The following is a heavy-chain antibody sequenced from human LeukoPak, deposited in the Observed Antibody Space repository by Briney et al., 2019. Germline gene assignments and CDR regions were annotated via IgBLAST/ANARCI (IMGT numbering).Heavy chain of an antibody. Sequence: SETLSLTCTVPGGSISNYYWHWIRQPPSKGLEWIGYIYYNGNTYYNPSLKSRVTISVDTSKRQFSLELTSVTAADTAVYYCARAASAVPRTNFDSWGQGTLVTASS. CDR3: ARAASAVPRTNFDS. J-gene: IGHJ4*02. CDR1: GGSISNYY. CDR2: IYYNGNT. V-gene: IGHV4-59*01. D-gene: IGHD1-7*01.